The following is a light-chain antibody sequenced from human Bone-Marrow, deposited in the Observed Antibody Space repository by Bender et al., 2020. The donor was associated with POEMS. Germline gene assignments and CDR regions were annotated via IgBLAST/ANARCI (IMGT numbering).Light chain of an antibody. J-gene: IGLJ3*02. CDR2: EVS. CDR1: SSDVGSYNV. V-gene: IGLV2-23*02. CDR3: CSHGGRRNLWG. Sequence: QSALTQPASVSGSPGQSITISCTGTSSDVGSYNVVTWYQQHPGKAPKLMIYEVSKRPSGVSNRFSGSKTGNTASLTFAGLQAEEVAENYCCSHGGRRNLWGFGGVTKLSVL.